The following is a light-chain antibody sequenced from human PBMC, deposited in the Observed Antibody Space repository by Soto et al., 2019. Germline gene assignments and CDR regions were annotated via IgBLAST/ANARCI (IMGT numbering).Light chain of an antibody. CDR3: FSYTTSSTLV. CDR2: EVS. J-gene: IGLJ3*02. CDR1: SSDVGGYNY. V-gene: IGLV2-14*01. Sequence: QSALTQPASVSGSPGQSITISCTGTSSDVGGYNYVSLYQQHPAKAPKLMIYEVSNRPSGVSHRFSGSKSGNTASLTSSVLQGEEEADYYCFSYTTSSTLVFGGGTKLTVL.